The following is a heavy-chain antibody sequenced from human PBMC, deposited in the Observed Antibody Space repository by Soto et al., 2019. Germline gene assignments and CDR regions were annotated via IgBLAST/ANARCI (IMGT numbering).Heavy chain of an antibody. CDR3: TTDALGYYDSSGHYWYFDL. D-gene: IGHD3-22*01. Sequence: GGSLRLSCAASGFTFSGPAMHWVRQASGKGLEWVGRIRSKTDGGTTDYAAPVKGRFTISRDDSKNTLYLQMNSLKTEDTAVYYCTTDALGYYDSSGHYWYFDLWGRGTLVTVSS. CDR2: IRSKTDGGTT. J-gene: IGHJ2*01. V-gene: IGHV3-15*01. CDR1: GFTFSGPA.